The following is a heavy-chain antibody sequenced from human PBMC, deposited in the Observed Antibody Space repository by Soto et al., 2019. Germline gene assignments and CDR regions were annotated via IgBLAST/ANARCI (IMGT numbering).Heavy chain of an antibody. CDR3: VRDYYYDSSGSDAFDI. CDR2: INAGNGNT. D-gene: IGHD3-22*01. V-gene: IGHV1-3*01. J-gene: IGHJ3*02. Sequence: ASVKVSCKASGYTFTSYAIHWVRQAPGQGLEWMGWINAGNGNTKYLQKFQGRLTITRDTSATTAYMELSSLRFEDTAVYYCVRDYYYDSSGSDAFDIWGQGTMVTVSS. CDR1: GYTFTSYA.